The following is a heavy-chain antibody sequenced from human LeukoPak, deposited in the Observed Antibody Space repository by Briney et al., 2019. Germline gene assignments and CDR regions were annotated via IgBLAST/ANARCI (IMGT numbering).Heavy chain of an antibody. V-gene: IGHV1-18*01. D-gene: IGHD5-18*01. CDR2: ISAYNGNT. Sequence: ASVKVSCKASGYTFTSYGISWVRQAPGQGLEWVGWISAYNGNTNYAQKLQGRVTMTTDTSTSTAYMELRSLRSDDTAVYYCARGPDTAMVEENWFDPWGQGTLVTVSS. J-gene: IGHJ5*02. CDR1: GYTFTSYG. CDR3: ARGPDTAMVEENWFDP.